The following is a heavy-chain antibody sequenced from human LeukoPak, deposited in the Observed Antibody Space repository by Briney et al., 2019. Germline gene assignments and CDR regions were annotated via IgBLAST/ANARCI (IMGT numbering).Heavy chain of an antibody. D-gene: IGHD3-22*01. CDR1: GFTFSSYS. V-gene: IGHV3-48*01. CDR2: ISSSSSTI. CDR3: AKDYYYDSSGFEFDAFDI. J-gene: IGHJ3*02. Sequence: PGGSLRLSCAASGFTFSSYSMNWVRQAPGKGPEWVSYISSSSSTIYYADSVKGRFTISRDNAKNSLYLQMNSLRAEDTAVYYCAKDYYYDSSGFEFDAFDIWGQGTMVTVSS.